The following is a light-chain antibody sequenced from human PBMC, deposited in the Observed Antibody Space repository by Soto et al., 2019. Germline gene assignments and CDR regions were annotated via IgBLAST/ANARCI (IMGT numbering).Light chain of an antibody. CDR1: QSVSSSN. J-gene: IGKJ1*01. V-gene: IGKV3-20*01. CDR2: GAS. Sequence: EIVLTQSPGTLSLSPGERATLSCRASQSVSSSNLAWYQQKPGQAPRLLIYGASSRATGIPDRFSGSGSGTDFTLTISRLEPEDFAVYYCQQYGSSPETFGQGTKVHIK. CDR3: QQYGSSPET.